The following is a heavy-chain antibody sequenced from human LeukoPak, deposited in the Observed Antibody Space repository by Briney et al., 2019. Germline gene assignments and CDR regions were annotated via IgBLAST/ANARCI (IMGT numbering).Heavy chain of an antibody. D-gene: IGHD3-22*01. CDR3: AREVGYNDGSGPNWFDP. CDR1: GFTFSSYG. J-gene: IGHJ5*02. V-gene: IGHV3-30*19. CDR2: ISYDGTNK. Sequence: GGSLRLSCAASGFTFSSYGMHWVRQPPGKGLEWVAVISYDGTNKYYADSVKGRFTISRDISKNTLYLQMNSLRAEDTAVYYCAREVGYNDGSGPNWFDPWGQGTLVTVSS.